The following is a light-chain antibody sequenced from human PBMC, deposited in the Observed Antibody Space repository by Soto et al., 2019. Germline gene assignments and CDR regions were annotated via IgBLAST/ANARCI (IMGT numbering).Light chain of an antibody. Sequence: DIQMAQSPSSLSASVGDRVTITCRASHGISNYLAWYQQKPGKVPKLLIYAASTLRSGVPSRFSGSGSGTDFTLTTSSLQPEDVATYYCQKYNSAPRTFGQGTKVEIK. CDR3: QKYNSAPRT. V-gene: IGKV1-27*01. J-gene: IGKJ1*01. CDR2: AAS. CDR1: HGISNY.